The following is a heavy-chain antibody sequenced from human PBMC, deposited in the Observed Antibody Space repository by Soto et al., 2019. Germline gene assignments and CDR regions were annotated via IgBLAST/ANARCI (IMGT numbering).Heavy chain of an antibody. D-gene: IGHD6-13*01. V-gene: IGHV3-7*03. J-gene: IGHJ4*02. Sequence: PGGSLRLSCAASGFSFSNYWMTWVRQAPGKGLEWVANIKQDGSEKYYVDSVKGRFTISRDNAKNSLYLQMNSLRAEDTAVYYCAREGVAAAGTCFDYWGQGTLVTVSS. CDR2: IKQDGSEK. CDR3: AREGVAAAGTCFDY. CDR1: GFSFSNYW.